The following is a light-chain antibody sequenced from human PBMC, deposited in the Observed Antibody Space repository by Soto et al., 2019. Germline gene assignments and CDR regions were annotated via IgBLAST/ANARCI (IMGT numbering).Light chain of an antibody. V-gene: IGLV4-69*01. CDR3: QTWDTGIVV. CDR2: LNNDGSH. Sequence: QPVLTQSPSASASLGASVKLTCTLSSGHSSYAIAWHQQQPEKGPRYLMKLNNDGSHSKGDGIPDRFSGSSSGAERYLTISSLQSEDEADYYCQTWDTGIVVFGGGTKVTVL. J-gene: IGLJ2*01. CDR1: SGHSSYA.